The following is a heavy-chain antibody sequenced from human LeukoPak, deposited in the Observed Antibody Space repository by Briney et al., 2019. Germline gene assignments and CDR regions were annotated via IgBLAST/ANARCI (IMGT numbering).Heavy chain of an antibody. Sequence: PGGSLRLSCAASGFTFSSYEMNWVRQAPGKGLEWVSAISGSGGSTYYADSVKGRFTISRDNSKNTLYLQMNSLRAEDTAVYYCAKDRGQWLVRYFDYWGQGTLVTVSS. CDR1: GFTFSSYE. D-gene: IGHD6-19*01. V-gene: IGHV3-23*01. J-gene: IGHJ4*02. CDR3: AKDRGQWLVRYFDY. CDR2: ISGSGGST.